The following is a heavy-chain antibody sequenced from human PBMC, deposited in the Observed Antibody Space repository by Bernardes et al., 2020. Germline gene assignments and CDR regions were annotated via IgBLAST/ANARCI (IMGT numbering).Heavy chain of an antibody. CDR3: ASERRDGYNYIDS. J-gene: IGHJ4*02. Sequence: SETLSLICTVSGASISSYFWSWIRQPPGKGLEWIGYIYYTGSTDYNPSLKSRVTLSVDPSKNQFSLKLTSVTAADTAVYYCASERRDGYNYIDSWGQGTLVTVSS. D-gene: IGHD5-12*01. V-gene: IGHV4-59*01. CDR2: IYYTGST. CDR1: GASISSYF.